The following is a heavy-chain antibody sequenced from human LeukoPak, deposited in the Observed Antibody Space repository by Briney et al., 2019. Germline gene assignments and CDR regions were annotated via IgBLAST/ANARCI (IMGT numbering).Heavy chain of an antibody. D-gene: IGHD3-3*01. J-gene: IGHJ5*02. V-gene: IGHV1-2*02. Sequence: ASVKVSCTASGYTFTGYYMHWVRQAPGQGLEWMGWINPNSGGTNYAQKFQGRVTMTRDTSISTAYMELSRLRSDDTAVYYCARDPITIFGVVIRNWFDPWGQGTLVTVSS. CDR3: ARDPITIFGVVIRNWFDP. CDR2: INPNSGGT. CDR1: GYTFTGYY.